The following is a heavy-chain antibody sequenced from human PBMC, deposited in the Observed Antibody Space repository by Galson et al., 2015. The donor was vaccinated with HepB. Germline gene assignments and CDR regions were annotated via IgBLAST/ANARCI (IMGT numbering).Heavy chain of an antibody. Sequence: SLRLSCAASGFTFSSYVMHWVRQAPGKGLEWVAVISYDGSNKYYADSVKGRFTISRDNSKNTLYLQMNSLRAEDTAAYYCARGLTRRYSSGWYSGPFDYWGQGTLVTVSS. CDR2: ISYDGSNK. D-gene: IGHD6-19*01. V-gene: IGHV3-30*04. CDR3: ARGLTRRYSSGWYSGPFDY. CDR1: GFTFSSYV. J-gene: IGHJ4*02.